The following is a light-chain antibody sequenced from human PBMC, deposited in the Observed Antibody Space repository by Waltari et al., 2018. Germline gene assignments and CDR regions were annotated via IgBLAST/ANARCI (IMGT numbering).Light chain of an antibody. Sequence: EIVLTQSPGTLSLYPGERATLSCWASKSVTSISLTWYQQKIGQAPRLLLYGTSSRATGIPDRFSGSGSGTDFTLTISRLEPEDFAVYYCQQYDGEVVTFGGGTKVEI. V-gene: IGKV3-20*01. CDR1: KSVTSIS. CDR3: QQYDGEVVT. CDR2: GTS. J-gene: IGKJ4*01.